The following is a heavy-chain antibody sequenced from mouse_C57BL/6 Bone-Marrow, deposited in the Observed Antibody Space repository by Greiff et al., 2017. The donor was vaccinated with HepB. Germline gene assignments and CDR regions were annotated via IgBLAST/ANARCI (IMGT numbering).Heavy chain of an antibody. CDR1: GYTFTSYW. V-gene: IGHV1-69*01. J-gene: IGHJ4*01. CDR2: IDPSDSYT. Sequence: QVQLQQPGAELVMPGASVKLSCKASGYTFTSYWMHWVKQRPGQGLEWIGEIDPSDSYTNYNQKFKGKSTLTVDKSSSTAYMQLSSLTSEDSAVYYCARREIYYGPYYYAMDYWGQGTSVTVSS. CDR3: ARREIYYGPYYYAMDY. D-gene: IGHD2-1*01.